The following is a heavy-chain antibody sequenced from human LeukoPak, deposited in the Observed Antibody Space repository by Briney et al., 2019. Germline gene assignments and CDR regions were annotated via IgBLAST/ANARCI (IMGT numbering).Heavy chain of an antibody. CDR3: ARASYRDPYFDY. Sequence: GGSLRLSCAASGFTFSSYAMHWVRQAPGKGLEWVAVISYDGSNKYYADSVKGRFTISRDNSKNTLYLQMNSLRAEDTAVYYCARASYRDPYFDYWGQGTLVTVSS. J-gene: IGHJ4*02. D-gene: IGHD5-18*01. CDR1: GFTFSSYA. V-gene: IGHV3-30-3*01. CDR2: ISYDGSNK.